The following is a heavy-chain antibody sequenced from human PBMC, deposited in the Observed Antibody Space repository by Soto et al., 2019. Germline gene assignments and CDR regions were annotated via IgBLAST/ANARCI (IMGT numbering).Heavy chain of an antibody. V-gene: IGHV4-34*01. CDR2: INDSGST. Sequence: LSLTCAVYGGAFSGYYWTWSRQPPGKRPEWSGEINDSGSTNYNPSLKSRVTISVDTSKNRFSLKVRSVPAADTAVYYSSRGVVRRVIIQYTSFFVYWALGTSVTVS. J-gene: IGHJ4*02. CDR1: GGAFSGYY. CDR3: SRGVVRRVIIQYTSFFVY. D-gene: IGHD3-10*01.